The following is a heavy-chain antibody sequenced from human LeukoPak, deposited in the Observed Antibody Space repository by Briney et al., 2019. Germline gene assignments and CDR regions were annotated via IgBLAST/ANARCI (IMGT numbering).Heavy chain of an antibody. CDR1: EFTFGDYI. D-gene: IGHD2-2*01. J-gene: IGHJ4*02. V-gene: IGHV3-23*01. CDR2: ISGSGGST. Sequence: PGGSLRLSCAASEFTFGDYILTWVRQAPGKGLEWVSAISGSGGSTYYADSVKGRFTISRDNSKNTLYLQMNSLRADDTAVYYCAKVGVPAVMELGTRGVATTIELDYWGQGTLVTVSS. CDR3: AKVGVPAVMELGTRGVATTIELDY.